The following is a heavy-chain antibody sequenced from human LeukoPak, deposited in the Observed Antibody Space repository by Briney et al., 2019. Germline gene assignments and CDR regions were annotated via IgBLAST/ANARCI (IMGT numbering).Heavy chain of an antibody. D-gene: IGHD6-6*01. V-gene: IGHV1-46*01. CDR2: INPSAGTT. CDR3: ARDGDHSSSSLSWFDP. J-gene: IGHJ5*02. Sequence: ASVKVSCKASGYTFTSYYMHCVRQAPGQGLEWMGIINPSAGTTTYAQKFQGRVTMTSDMSTSTVYMELSSLRSEDTAVYYCARDGDHSSSSLSWFDPWGQRTLVTVSS. CDR1: GYTFTSYY.